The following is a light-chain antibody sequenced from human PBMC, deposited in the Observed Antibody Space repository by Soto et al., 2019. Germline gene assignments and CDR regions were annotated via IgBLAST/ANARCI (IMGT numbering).Light chain of an antibody. V-gene: IGKV3-11*01. J-gene: IGKJ5*01. CDR3: QQRSNWPLT. CDR2: DAS. Sequence: EIVLTQSPSTLSLSPGERATLSCRASQSVSSYLAWYQQKPGQAPRLLIYDASNRATGVPPRFSGSGSGANFTLTISSLEPEDFAVYYCQQRSNWPLTFGQGTRLETK. CDR1: QSVSSY.